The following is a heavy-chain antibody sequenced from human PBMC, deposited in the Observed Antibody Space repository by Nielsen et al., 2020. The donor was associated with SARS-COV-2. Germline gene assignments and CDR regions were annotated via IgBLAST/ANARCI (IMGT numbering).Heavy chain of an antibody. J-gene: IGHJ4*02. V-gene: IGHV3-64D*08. CDR1: GFTFSTYA. CDR2: ISSNGGST. CDR3: VRRAAGDIPRYDC. D-gene: IGHD6-13*01. Sequence: GESLKISCSASGFTFSTYAMHWVRQAPGKGLQYVSAISSNGGSTYYADSVKGRFTISRDNSKNTLYLRMTSLRPEDTAVYYCVRRAAGDIPRYDCWGQGTLVTVSS.